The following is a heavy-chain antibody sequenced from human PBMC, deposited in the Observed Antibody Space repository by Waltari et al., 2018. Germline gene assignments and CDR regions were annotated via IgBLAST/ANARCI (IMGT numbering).Heavy chain of an antibody. CDR1: GGTFSSYA. Sequence: QVQLVQSGAAVKKPGSSVKVSCKAFGGTFSSYAISWVRQAPGQGLEWMGGIIPIFGTANYAQKFQGRVTITTDESTSTAYMELSSLRSEDTAVYYCARGDSSGLDFDYWGQGTLVTVSS. J-gene: IGHJ4*02. CDR2: IIPIFGTA. D-gene: IGHD6-19*01. CDR3: ARGDSSGLDFDY. V-gene: IGHV1-69*05.